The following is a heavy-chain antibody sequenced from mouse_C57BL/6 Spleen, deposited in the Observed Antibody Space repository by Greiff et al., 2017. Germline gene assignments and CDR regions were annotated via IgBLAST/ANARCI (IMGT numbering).Heavy chain of an antibody. V-gene: IGHV1-64*01. CDR3: ARNYGSSYWFAY. J-gene: IGHJ3*01. CDR1: GYTFTSYW. Sequence: QVHVKQPGAELVKPGASVKLSCKASGYTFTSYWMHWVKQRPGQGLEWIGMIHPNSGSTNYNEKFKSKATLTVDKSSSTAYMQLSSLTSEDSAVYYCARNYGSSYWFAYWGQGTLVTVSA. D-gene: IGHD1-1*01. CDR2: IHPNSGST.